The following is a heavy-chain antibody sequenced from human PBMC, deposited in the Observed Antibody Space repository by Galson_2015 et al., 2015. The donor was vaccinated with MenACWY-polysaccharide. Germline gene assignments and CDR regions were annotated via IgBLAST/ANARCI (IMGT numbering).Heavy chain of an antibody. CDR3: AIHAVAVAGTDY. D-gene: IGHD6-19*01. V-gene: IGHV3-66*02. CDR1: GFTVSSNY. J-gene: IGHJ4*02. Sequence: SLRLSCAASGFTVSSNYMSWVRQAPGKGLEWVSVIYSGGSTYYADSVKGRFTISRDNSKNTLYLQMNSLRAEDTAVYYCAIHAVAVAGTDYWGQGTLVTVSS. CDR2: IYSGGST.